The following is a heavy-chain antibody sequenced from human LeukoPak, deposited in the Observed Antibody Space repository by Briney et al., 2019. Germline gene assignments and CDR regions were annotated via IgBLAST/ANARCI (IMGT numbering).Heavy chain of an antibody. V-gene: IGHV1-8*01. Sequence: GASVKVSCKASGYIFTSYDINWVRQATGQGREWMGWMNPNSGNTGYAQKFQGRVTMTRNTSISTAYMELSSLRSEDTAVYYCARSRYCSSTSCYYPVYYYYGMDVWGQGTTVTVSS. CDR3: ARSRYCSSTSCYYPVYYYYGMDV. J-gene: IGHJ6*02. CDR1: GYIFTSYD. CDR2: MNPNSGNT. D-gene: IGHD2-2*01.